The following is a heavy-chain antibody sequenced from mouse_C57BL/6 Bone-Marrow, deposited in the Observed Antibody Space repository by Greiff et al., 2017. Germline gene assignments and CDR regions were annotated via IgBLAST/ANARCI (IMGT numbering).Heavy chain of an antibody. CDR2: IHPNSGST. CDR3: AHYYYGSSYDWYFDV. CDR1: GYTFTSYW. V-gene: IGHV1-64*01. J-gene: IGHJ1*03. D-gene: IGHD1-1*01. Sequence: VQLQQSGAELVKPGASVKLSCKASGYTFTSYWMHWVKQRPGQGLEWIGMIHPNSGSTNYNEKFKGKATLTVDKSSSTAYMQLSSLTSEDSAVYYCAHYYYGSSYDWYFDVWGTGTTVTVSS.